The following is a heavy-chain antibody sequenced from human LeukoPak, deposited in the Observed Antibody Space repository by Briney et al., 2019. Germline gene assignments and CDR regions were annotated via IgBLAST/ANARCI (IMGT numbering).Heavy chain of an antibody. CDR1: GGTFSSYA. CDR3: ARGVGYSYGYRTLDAFDI. Sequence: ASVKVSCKASGGTFSSYAISWVRQAPGQGLEWMGGIIPIFGTANYAQKFQGRVTITADKSTSTAYMELSSLRSEDTAVYYCARGVGYSYGYRTLDAFDIWGQGTMVTVSS. V-gene: IGHV1-69*06. J-gene: IGHJ3*02. D-gene: IGHD5-18*01. CDR2: IIPIFGTA.